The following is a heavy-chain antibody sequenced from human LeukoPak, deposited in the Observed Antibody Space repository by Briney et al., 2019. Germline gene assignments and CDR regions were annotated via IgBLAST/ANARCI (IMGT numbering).Heavy chain of an antibody. CDR2: IKSKTDGGTT. CDR1: GFTFSNAW. CDR3: TTDNGEGGYDYEFVPYYFDY. J-gene: IGHJ4*02. D-gene: IGHD5-12*01. V-gene: IGHV3-15*01. Sequence: GGSLRLSCAASGFTFSNAWMSWVRQAPGKGLEWVGRIKSKTDGGTTNYAAPVKGRFTISRDDSKNTLYLQMNSLKTEDTAVYYCTTDNGEGGYDYEFVPYYFDYWGQGTLVTVSS.